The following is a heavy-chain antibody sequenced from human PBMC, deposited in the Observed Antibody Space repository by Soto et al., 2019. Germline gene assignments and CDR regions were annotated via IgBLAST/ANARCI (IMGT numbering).Heavy chain of an antibody. J-gene: IGHJ5*02. D-gene: IGHD2-2*01. Sequence: GGSLRLSCAASGFTFRMYWMHWVRQVPGKGPEWVSRINDDGISTNYADSVKGRFTISRDSAKNTLYLQMNALRVEDTGAYYCARGTRNWNYPWGQGTLVTVSS. CDR3: ARGTRNWNYP. V-gene: IGHV3-74*01. CDR1: GFTFRMYW. CDR2: INDDGIST.